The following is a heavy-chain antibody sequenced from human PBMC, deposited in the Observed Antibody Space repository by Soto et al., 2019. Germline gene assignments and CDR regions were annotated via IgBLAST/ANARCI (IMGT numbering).Heavy chain of an antibody. CDR1: GFTFDDYA. Sequence: PGGSLRLSSAASGFTFDDYARHWGRQAPGKGLEWVSGISWNSGSIGYADSVKGRFTISRDNAKNSLYLQMNSLRAEDTALYYCAKDRNMKYYDFWSGYSGPRYYFDYWGQGTLVTVSS. CDR2: ISWNSGSI. V-gene: IGHV3-9*01. D-gene: IGHD3-3*01. J-gene: IGHJ4*02. CDR3: AKDRNMKYYDFWSGYSGPRYYFDY.